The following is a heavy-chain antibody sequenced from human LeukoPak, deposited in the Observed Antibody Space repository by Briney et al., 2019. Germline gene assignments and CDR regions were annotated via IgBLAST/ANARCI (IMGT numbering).Heavy chain of an antibody. CDR1: GFIFSNYW. CDR2: IKPDGSEK. D-gene: IGHD6-6*01. J-gene: IGHJ4*02. CDR3: ARGGNSSWDY. Sequence: GGSLRLSCAASGFIFSNYWMSWVRQAPGKGLEWVANIKPDGSEKYYVDSLKGRFTISRDNAKNSLYLQMNSLRVEDTAVYYCARGGNSSWDYWGQGALVTISS. V-gene: IGHV3-7*01.